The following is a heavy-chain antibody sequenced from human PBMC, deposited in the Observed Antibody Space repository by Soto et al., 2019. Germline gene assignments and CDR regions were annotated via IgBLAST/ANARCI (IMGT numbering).Heavy chain of an antibody. D-gene: IGHD1-1*01. J-gene: IGHJ4*02. CDR3: AGGRNGDY. V-gene: IGHV1-18*01. CDR2: ISAHNGNT. Sequence: QVHLVQSGAEVKKPGASVKVSCKGSGYAFTTYGITWVRQAPGQGLEWMGWISAHNGNTNYAQKLQGRVTVTRDTSASTAYMDLRSLRSDDTAVDYCAGGRNGDYWGQGARVTVSS. CDR1: GYAFTTYG.